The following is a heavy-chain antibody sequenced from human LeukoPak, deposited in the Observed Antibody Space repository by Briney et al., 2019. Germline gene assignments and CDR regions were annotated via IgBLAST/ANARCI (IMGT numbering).Heavy chain of an antibody. D-gene: IGHD3-3*01. Sequence: SVKVSCKASGGTFSSYAISLVRQAPGQGLEWMGRIIPILGIANYAQKFQGRVTITADKSTSTAYMELSSLRSEDTAVYYCAGERITIFGVAPFDYWGQGTLVTVSS. CDR2: IIPILGIA. J-gene: IGHJ4*02. CDR1: GGTFSSYA. V-gene: IGHV1-69*04. CDR3: AGERITIFGVAPFDY.